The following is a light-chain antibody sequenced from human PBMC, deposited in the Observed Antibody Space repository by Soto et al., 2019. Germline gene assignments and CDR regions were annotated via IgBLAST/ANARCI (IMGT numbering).Light chain of an antibody. CDR2: DVS. CDR3: SSYTSSSRV. CDR1: SSDVGGYNY. V-gene: IGLV2-14*01. Sequence: QSVLTQPASVSGSPGQSITISCTGTSSDVGGYNYVSWYQQHPGKAPKLMIYDVSNRPSGVSNRFSGSKSGNTASLTISGLQAEDEADYYSSSYTSSSRVFGGGTKLTVL. J-gene: IGLJ2*01.